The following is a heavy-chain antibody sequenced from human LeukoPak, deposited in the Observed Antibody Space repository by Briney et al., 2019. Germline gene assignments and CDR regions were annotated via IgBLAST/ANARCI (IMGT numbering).Heavy chain of an antibody. J-gene: IGHJ6*03. CDR3: ARVPRSYYYYYYMDV. CDR2: IYYSGSS. CDR1: GGSISGYH. Sequence: SEALSLTCNVSGGSISGYHWSWIRQPPGKGLEWLGYIYYSGSSNYNPSLKSRVTMSADTSKNQFSLRLSSVTAADTAVYYCARVPRSYYYYYYMDVWGKGTTVTVSS. V-gene: IGHV4-59*01.